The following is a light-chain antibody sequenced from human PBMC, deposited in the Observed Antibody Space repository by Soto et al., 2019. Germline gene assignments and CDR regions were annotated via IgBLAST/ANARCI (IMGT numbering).Light chain of an antibody. CDR1: TGAVTSGHF. CDR2: DTF. Sequence: QAVVTQEPSLTVSPGGTVTLTCGLSTGAVTSGHFPYWFQQKPGQAPTTLIYDTFNKHSWTPARFSGSLLGGKAALTLSGAQPEDEAEYYCLLCHVGGSWVFGGGTKVTVL. CDR3: LLCHVGGSWV. J-gene: IGLJ3*02. V-gene: IGLV7-46*01.